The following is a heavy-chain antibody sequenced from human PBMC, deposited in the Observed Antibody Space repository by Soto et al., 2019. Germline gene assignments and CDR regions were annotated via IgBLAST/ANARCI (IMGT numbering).Heavy chain of an antibody. V-gene: IGHV4-34*01. Sequence: QVQLQQWGAGLLKPSETLSLNCAVYGGSFYWTWIRQPPGKGLEWIGEIRHSGSTNYNPSLKSRASISIDRSKSQVSLTVYSVTAADTAVYYCARGGGDYDYAVDVWGQGTTVTVSS. CDR1: GGSFY. CDR3: ARGGGDYDYAVDV. J-gene: IGHJ6*02. D-gene: IGHD4-17*01. CDR2: IRHSGST.